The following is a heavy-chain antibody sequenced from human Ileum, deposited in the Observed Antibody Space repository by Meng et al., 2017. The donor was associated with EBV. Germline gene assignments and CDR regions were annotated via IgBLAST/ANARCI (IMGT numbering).Heavy chain of an antibody. V-gene: IGHV1-18*01. CDR1: GYTFTNYG. CDR3: ARVEVGITSRDY. Sequence: QVQLVQSGAEVKTPXXSVKVSCKASGYTFTNYGITWVRQAPGQGLEWMGWINAYNGDTNYAQTLQGRVTMTTDTSTSTAYMELRSLRSDDTAVYYCARVEVGITSRDYWGQGTLGTVSS. CDR2: INAYNGDT. J-gene: IGHJ4*02. D-gene: IGHD1-26*01.